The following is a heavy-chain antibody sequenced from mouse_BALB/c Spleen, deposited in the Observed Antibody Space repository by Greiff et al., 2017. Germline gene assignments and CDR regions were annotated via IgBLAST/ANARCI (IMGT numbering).Heavy chain of an antibody. V-gene: IGHV3-2*02. Sequence: EVKLQESGPGLVKPSQSLSLTCTVTGYSITSDYAWNWIRQFPGNQLEWMGYISYSGSTSYNPSLKSRISITRDTSKNQFFLQLNSVTTEDTATYYCARCPYYGNYVDYWGQGTTLTVSS. CDR3: ARCPYYGNYVDY. J-gene: IGHJ2*01. CDR1: GYSITSDYA. D-gene: IGHD2-10*01. CDR2: ISYSGST.